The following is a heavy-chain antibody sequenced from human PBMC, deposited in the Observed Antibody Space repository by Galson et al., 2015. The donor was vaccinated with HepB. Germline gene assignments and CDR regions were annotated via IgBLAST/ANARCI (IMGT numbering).Heavy chain of an antibody. CDR3: ARAGYSGKYYFDF. CDR1: GFTFSIYS. J-gene: IGHJ4*02. CDR2: ISSSSSYI. V-gene: IGHV3-21*01. Sequence: SLRLSCAASGFTFSIYSMTWVRQAPGKGLEWVSSISSSSSYIYYTDSVKGRFTISRDTAKNSLYLQMNSPRDEDTAVYYCARAGYSGKYYFDFWGQGTLVTVSS. D-gene: IGHD1-26*01.